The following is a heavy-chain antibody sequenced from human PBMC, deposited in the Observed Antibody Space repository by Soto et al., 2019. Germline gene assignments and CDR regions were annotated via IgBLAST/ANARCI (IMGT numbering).Heavy chain of an antibody. D-gene: IGHD2-2*01. CDR2: TYYRSKWYS. CDR1: GDSVSSNSAT. V-gene: IGHV6-1*01. J-gene: IGHJ6*02. CDR3: ARENGAAAQAHYYYGMDV. Sequence: KQSQTLSLTCAISGDSVSSNSATWNWIRQSPSRGLEWLGRTYYRSKWYSDYAVSVKSRLTINPDTSKNQFSLQLNSVTPDDTAVYYCARENGAAAQAHYYYGMDVWGQGTTVTVSS.